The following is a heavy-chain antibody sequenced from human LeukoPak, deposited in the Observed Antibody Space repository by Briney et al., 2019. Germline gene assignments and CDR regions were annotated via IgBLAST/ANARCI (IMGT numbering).Heavy chain of an antibody. J-gene: IGHJ4*02. V-gene: IGHV3-23*01. CDR3: AKDRRIVVVPAATNDFDY. Sequence: GGSLRLSCAASGFTFDDYGMSWVRQAPGKGLEWVSAISGSGGSTYYADSVKGRFTISRDNSKNTLYLQMNSLRAEDTAVYYCAKDRRIVVVPAATNDFDYWGQGTLVTVSS. D-gene: IGHD2-2*01. CDR1: GFTFDDYG. CDR2: ISGSGGST.